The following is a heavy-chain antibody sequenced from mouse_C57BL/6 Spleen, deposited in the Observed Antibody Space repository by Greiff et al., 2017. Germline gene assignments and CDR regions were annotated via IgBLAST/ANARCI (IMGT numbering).Heavy chain of an antibody. CDR1: GYTFTGYW. CDR3: ARREGSSYYAMDY. CDR2: ILPGSGST. V-gene: IGHV1-9*01. D-gene: IGHD1-1*01. Sequence: QVQLQQSGAELMKPGASVKLSCKATGYTFTGYWIEWVKQRPGHGLEWIGEILPGSGSTNYHEKFKGKATFTADTSSNTAYMQLSSLTTEDSAIYYCARREGSSYYAMDYWGQGTSVTVSS. J-gene: IGHJ4*01.